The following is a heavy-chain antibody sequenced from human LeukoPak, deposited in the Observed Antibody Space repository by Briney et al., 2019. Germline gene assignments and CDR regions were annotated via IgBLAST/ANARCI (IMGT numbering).Heavy chain of an antibody. CDR1: GGTFSSYA. Sequence: ASVKVSCKASGGTFSSYAISWVRQAPGQGLEWMGGIIPIFGTANYAQKFQGRVTITADESTSTAYMELSSLRSEDTAVYYCARVAAAGTIPYYFDYWGQGTLVTVSS. CDR2: IIPIFGTA. CDR3: ARVAAAGTIPYYFDY. J-gene: IGHJ4*02. D-gene: IGHD6-13*01. V-gene: IGHV1-69*13.